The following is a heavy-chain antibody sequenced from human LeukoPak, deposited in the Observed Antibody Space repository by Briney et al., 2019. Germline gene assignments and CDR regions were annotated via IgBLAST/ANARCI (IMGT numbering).Heavy chain of an antibody. CDR1: GASVYSDSSY. Sequence: SETLSLTCSVSGASVYSDSSYWTWIRQAPGKGLEWIEYIDYRGGTKYNASLKGRVTISLETSKNQFSLKLSSVTAADTAVYYCARGDSSGYYYYDAFDIWGQGTMVTVSS. J-gene: IGHJ3*02. CDR2: IDYRGGT. D-gene: IGHD3-22*01. V-gene: IGHV4-61*01. CDR3: ARGDSSGYYYYDAFDI.